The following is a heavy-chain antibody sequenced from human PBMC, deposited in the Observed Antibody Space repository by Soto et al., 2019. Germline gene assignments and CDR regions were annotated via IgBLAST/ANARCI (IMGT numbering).Heavy chain of an antibody. CDR3: ARDQFRPGLLYSRGFLLPEYGH. V-gene: IGHV3-23*01. CDR1: GFAFSTYA. J-gene: IGHJ4*02. Sequence: PGGALRLSCAASGFAFSTYAMTWVRQAPGKGLEWVAGISVSGDKAYYADSVKGRFTISRDNSKNTVFLQIASLRVEDTAVYYCARDQFRPGLLYSRGFLLPEYGHWRQGPLVTVSS. D-gene: IGHD3-22*01. CDR2: ISVSGDKA.